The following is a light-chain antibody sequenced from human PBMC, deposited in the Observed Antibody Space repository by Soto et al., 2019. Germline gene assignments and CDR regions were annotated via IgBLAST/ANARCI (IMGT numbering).Light chain of an antibody. V-gene: IGLV2-18*02. CDR2: EVS. Sequence: QSALTQPPSVSGSPGQSVTISCTGTSSDIGSYNRVSWYQQPPGTAPKLMIYEVSNRPSGVPDRVSGSKSVNTASLTISGLQADDEADYYCSSYTTSITVVFGGGPKLTVL. CDR1: SSDIGSYNR. J-gene: IGLJ2*01. CDR3: SSYTTSITVV.